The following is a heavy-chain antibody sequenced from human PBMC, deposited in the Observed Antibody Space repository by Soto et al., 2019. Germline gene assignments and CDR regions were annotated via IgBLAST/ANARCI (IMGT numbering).Heavy chain of an antibody. J-gene: IGHJ6*02. CDR2: INHSGST. CDR1: GGSFSGYY. CDR3: ARGAPPLWYYYYGMDV. D-gene: IGHD3-10*01. Sequence: QVQLQQWGAGLLKPSETLSLTCAVYGGSFSGYYWSWIRQPPGKGLEWIGEINHSGSTNYNPSLKSRVTISVDTSKNQFSLKLSSVTAADTAVYYCARGAPPLWYYYYGMDVWGQGTTVTVSS. V-gene: IGHV4-34*01.